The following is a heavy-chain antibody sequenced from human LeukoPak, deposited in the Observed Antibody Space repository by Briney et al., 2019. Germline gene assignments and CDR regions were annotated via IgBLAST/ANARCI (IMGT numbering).Heavy chain of an antibody. D-gene: IGHD6-19*01. CDR2: ISYDGSNE. V-gene: IGHV3-30*04. J-gene: IGHJ4*02. CDR3: ARYIRGLYSSGIDY. CDR1: GFTFSSYV. Sequence: GGSLRLSCAASGFTFSSYVMHWVRQAPGKGLEWVAIISYDGSNEYYADSVEGRFTISRDNAKNSLYLQMNSLRAEDTAVYYCARYIRGLYSSGIDYWGQGTLVTVSS.